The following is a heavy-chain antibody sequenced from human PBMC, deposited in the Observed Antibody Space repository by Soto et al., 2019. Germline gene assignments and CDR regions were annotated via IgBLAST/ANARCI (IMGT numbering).Heavy chain of an antibody. Sequence: EVQLVESGGGLVQPGRSLRLSCAASGFTFDDYAMHWVRQAPGKGLEWVSGISWNSGSIGYADSVKGRFTISRDNAKNSLYLQMNSLSAEDTALYYCAKDQTLEYSSSSSFDYWGQGTLVTVSS. CDR3: AKDQTLEYSSSSSFDY. V-gene: IGHV3-9*01. CDR1: GFTFDDYA. J-gene: IGHJ4*02. CDR2: ISWNSGSI. D-gene: IGHD6-6*01.